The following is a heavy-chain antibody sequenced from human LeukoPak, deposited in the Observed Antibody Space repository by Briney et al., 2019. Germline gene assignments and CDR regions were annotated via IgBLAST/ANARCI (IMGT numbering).Heavy chain of an antibody. CDR1: GFTFSNYW. CDR3: AREQRTTYYYYYYYMDV. D-gene: IGHD1-14*01. Sequence: GGSLRLSCAASGFTFSNYWMHWVRQAPGKGLVWVSRISSDGSSTTYADSVKGRFTISRDNSKNTLYLQMNSLRAEDTAVYYCAREQRTTYYYYYYYMDVWGKGTTVTVSS. CDR2: ISSDGSST. V-gene: IGHV3-74*01. J-gene: IGHJ6*03.